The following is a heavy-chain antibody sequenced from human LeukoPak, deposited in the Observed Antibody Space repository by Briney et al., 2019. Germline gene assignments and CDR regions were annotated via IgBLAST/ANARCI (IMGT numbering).Heavy chain of an antibody. CDR1: GFTFSSYS. CDR2: ISSSSSTI. D-gene: IGHD6-13*01. CDR3: AKDWWSSSSDYYYMDV. Sequence: GGSLRLSCAASGFTFSSYSMNWVRQAPGKGLEWVSYISSSSSTIYYADSVKGRFTISRDNAKNSLYLQMNSLRAEDTAVYYCAKDWWSSSSDYYYMDVWGKGTTVTVSS. V-gene: IGHV3-48*04. J-gene: IGHJ6*03.